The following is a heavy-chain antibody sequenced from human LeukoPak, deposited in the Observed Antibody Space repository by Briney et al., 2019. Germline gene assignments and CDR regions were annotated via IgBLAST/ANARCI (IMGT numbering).Heavy chain of an antibody. CDR1: GFTVSSNY. Sequence: GGSLRLSCAASGFTVSSNYMSWVRQAPGKGLEWVSVIYSGGSTYYADSVKGRFTISRDNSKNTLYLQMNSLRAEDTAMYYCAKHSHDGSAPYYEVQLDYWGQGTLVTVSS. V-gene: IGHV3-53*01. CDR2: IYSGGST. D-gene: IGHD3-22*01. J-gene: IGHJ4*02. CDR3: AKHSHDGSAPYYEVQLDY.